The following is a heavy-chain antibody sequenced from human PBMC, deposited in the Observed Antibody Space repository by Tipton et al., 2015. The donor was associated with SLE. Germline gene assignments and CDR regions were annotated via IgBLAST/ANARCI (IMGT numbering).Heavy chain of an antibody. D-gene: IGHD5-18*01. V-gene: IGHV3-30-3*01. CDR3: AREEDTAMVKD. CDR1: GFTFSSYA. CDR2: ISYDGGNK. J-gene: IGHJ4*02. Sequence: SLRLSCAASGFTFSSYAMHWVRQAPGKGLEWVAVISYDGGNKYYADSVKGRFTISRDNSKNTLYLQMNSLRAEDTAVYYCAREEDTAMVKDWGQGTLVTVSS.